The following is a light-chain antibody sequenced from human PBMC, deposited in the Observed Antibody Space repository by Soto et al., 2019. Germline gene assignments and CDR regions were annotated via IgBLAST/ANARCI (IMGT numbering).Light chain of an antibody. CDR2: SDN. CDR1: SSNIGTNT. J-gene: IGLJ2*01. Sequence: QSVLTQPPSASGTPGQRVTISFSGNSSNIGTNTVIWYQQLPGAAPKLLIYSDNQRPSGVPDRFAGSKSGTSASLAISGLQSEDEADYYCAAWDVSLVVFGGGTQLTV. CDR3: AAWDVSLVV. V-gene: IGLV1-44*01.